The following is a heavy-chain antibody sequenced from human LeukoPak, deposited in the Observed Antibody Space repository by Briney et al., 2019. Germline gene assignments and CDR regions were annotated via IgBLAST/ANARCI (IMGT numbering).Heavy chain of an antibody. Sequence: SQTLSLTCTVSGGSISSSSAYWGWIRQPPGKGLEWIGSIYYSKNTYYNPSLMSRVTISADTSKNQFSLTLGSVSATDTAVYYCVSPRGFSYGYFDYWGQGTLVTVSS. CDR1: GGSISSSSAY. CDR2: IYYSKNT. J-gene: IGHJ4*02. D-gene: IGHD5-18*01. CDR3: VSPRGFSYGYFDY. V-gene: IGHV4-39*01.